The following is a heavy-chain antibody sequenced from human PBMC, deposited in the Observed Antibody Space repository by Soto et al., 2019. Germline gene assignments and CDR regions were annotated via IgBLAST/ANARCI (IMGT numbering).Heavy chain of an antibody. Sequence: EASVKVSCKASGYTFTSYGISWVRQAPGQGLEWLGWMNPNTGHSVPSWKFQGRVTLSSNASATTTFMELTNLRSDDTAVYYCAKARAQYYDFWSGYPVDYWGQGTLVTVSS. CDR2: MNPNTGHS. V-gene: IGHV1-8*02. CDR1: GYTFTSYG. D-gene: IGHD3-3*01. J-gene: IGHJ4*02. CDR3: AKARAQYYDFWSGYPVDY.